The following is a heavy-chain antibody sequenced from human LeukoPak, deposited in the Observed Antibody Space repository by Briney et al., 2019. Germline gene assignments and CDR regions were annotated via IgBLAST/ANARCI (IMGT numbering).Heavy chain of an antibody. J-gene: IGHJ3*02. V-gene: IGHV4-4*02. CDR2: IYHSGST. CDR3: ARCYYGSGGPGAFDI. CDR1: GGSISSSNW. Sequence: SETLSLTCAVSGGSISSSNWWSWVRQPPGKGLEWIGEIYHSGSTNYNPSLKSRVTISVDKSKNQFSLKLSSVTAADTAVYYCARCYYGSGGPGAFDIWGQGTMVTVSS. D-gene: IGHD3-10*01.